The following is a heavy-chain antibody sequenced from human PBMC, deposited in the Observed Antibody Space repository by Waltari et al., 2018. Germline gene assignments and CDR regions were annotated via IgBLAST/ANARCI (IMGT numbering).Heavy chain of an antibody. CDR1: GYRLSNCG. CDR3: ARGGGPRTIVALPFDY. J-gene: IGHJ4*02. Sequence: QVQLVQSGAEVKKPGASVKVACKASGYRLSNCGINWVRQAPGQGLEWMGWISGYSGNANYVQSLQGRVTMTTDTSTSTAYLELRGLRSDDTAVYYCARGGGPRTIVALPFDYWGQGTLVTVSS. V-gene: IGHV1-18*01. D-gene: IGHD5-12*01. CDR2: ISGYSGNA.